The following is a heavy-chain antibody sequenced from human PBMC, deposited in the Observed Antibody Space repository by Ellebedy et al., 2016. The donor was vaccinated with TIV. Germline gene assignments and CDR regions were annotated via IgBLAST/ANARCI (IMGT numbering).Heavy chain of an antibody. CDR3: VRDHCSGGTCYTTDGFDI. D-gene: IGHD2-15*01. V-gene: IGHV3-21*01. CDR1: GFTFTNYA. CDR2: INWSGGFI. J-gene: IGHJ3*02. Sequence: PGGSLRLSCAASGFTFTNYAMNWVRQAPGKGLEWVSSINWSGGFIYFSDSLKDRFTISRDNAKNSLSLQMNSLRVEDTAVYFCVRDHCSGGTCYTTDGFDIWGQGTMVTVSS.